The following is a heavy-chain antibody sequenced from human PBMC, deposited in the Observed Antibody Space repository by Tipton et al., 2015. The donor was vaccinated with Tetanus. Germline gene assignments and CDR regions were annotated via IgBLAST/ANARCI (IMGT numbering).Heavy chain of an antibody. D-gene: IGHD2-2*01. Sequence: TLSLTCAVYGASFSDYYWSWIRQAPGKGLEWIGEINHSGNTNHNPSLKSRVTLSVDTSKNQFSLKLNSVTAADTAMYYCAREVPAAGHFDSWGQGTLVTVSS. CDR3: AREVPAAGHFDS. V-gene: IGHV4-34*01. CDR2: INHSGNT. CDR1: GASFSDYY. J-gene: IGHJ4*02.